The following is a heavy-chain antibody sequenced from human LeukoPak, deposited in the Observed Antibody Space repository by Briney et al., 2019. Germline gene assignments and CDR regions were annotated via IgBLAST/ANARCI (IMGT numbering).Heavy chain of an antibody. CDR1: GFTFSSYW. D-gene: IGHD3-22*01. J-gene: IGHJ4*02. V-gene: IGHV3-7*01. CDR3: ARDRYDRGIYYFDY. CDR2: IKQDGSEK. Sequence: GGSLRLSCAVSGFTFSSYWMSWVRQAPGKGLEWVANIKQDGSEKYYVDSVKGRFTISRDNAKNSLYLQMNTLRADDTAVYYCARDRYDRGIYYFDYWGQGTLVTVSS.